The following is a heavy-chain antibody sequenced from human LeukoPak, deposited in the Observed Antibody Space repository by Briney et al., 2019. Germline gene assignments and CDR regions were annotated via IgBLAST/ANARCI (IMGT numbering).Heavy chain of an antibody. CDR2: IYHSGST. CDR1: GFSISSGYY. D-gene: IGHD6-6*01. Sequence: SETLSLTCTVSGFSISSGYYWGWIWQPPGKGLEWIGSIYHSGSTYYNPSLKSRVTISVDTSKNQFSLNLNSVTAADTAVYYCARVSSSPYYYYYYYMDVWGKGTTVTVSS. V-gene: IGHV4-38-2*02. CDR3: ARVSSSPYYYYYYYMDV. J-gene: IGHJ6*03.